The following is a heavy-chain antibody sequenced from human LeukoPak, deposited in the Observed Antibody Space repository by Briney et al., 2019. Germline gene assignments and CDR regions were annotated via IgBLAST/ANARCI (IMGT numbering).Heavy chain of an antibody. V-gene: IGHV1-2*06. CDR1: GYTFTSYY. D-gene: IGHD3-10*01. J-gene: IGHJ4*02. CDR3: ARAEYYYGSGSYFDY. CDR2: INPNSGGT. Sequence: GASVKVSCKASGYTFTSYYMHWVRQAPGQGLEWMGRINPNSGGTNYAQKFQGRVTMTRDTSISTAYMELSRLRSDDTAVYYCARAEYYYGSGSYFDYWGQGTLVTVSS.